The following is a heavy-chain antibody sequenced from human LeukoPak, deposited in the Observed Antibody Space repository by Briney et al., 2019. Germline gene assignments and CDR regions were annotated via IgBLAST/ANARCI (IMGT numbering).Heavy chain of an antibody. J-gene: IGHJ4*02. CDR1: GYSFPIYW. D-gene: IGHD3-10*01. V-gene: IGHV5-51*01. Sequence: GGSLKISCKGSGYSFPIYWIAWVRQMPGKGLEWMGIIYPGDSDTRYSPSFQGQITISADKSISTAYLQWSSLKASDTAMYYCARRSTYGSGTNYLFDYWGQGTLVTVSS. CDR3: ARRSTYGSGTNYLFDY. CDR2: IYPGDSDT.